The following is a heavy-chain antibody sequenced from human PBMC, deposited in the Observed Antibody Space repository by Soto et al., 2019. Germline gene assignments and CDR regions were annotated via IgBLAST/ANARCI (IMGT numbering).Heavy chain of an antibody. J-gene: IGHJ4*02. Sequence: ASVKVSCKASGGTFSSYTISWVRQAPGQGLEWMGRIIPILGIANYAQKFQGRVTITADKSTSTAYMELSSLRSEDTAVYYCARSPYGDYSEGKFDYWGQGTLVTVSS. V-gene: IGHV1-69*02. D-gene: IGHD4-17*01. CDR3: ARSPYGDYSEGKFDY. CDR2: IIPILGIA. CDR1: GGTFSSYT.